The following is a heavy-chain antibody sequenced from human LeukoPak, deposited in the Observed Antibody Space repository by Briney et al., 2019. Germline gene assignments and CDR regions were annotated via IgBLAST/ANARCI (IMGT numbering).Heavy chain of an antibody. Sequence: SVKVSCKTTGFTFSTSTIQWVRQARGQPLEWMGWALDNENPRYTQKFQGRLTLTRDMSTSTAYMELSGLTSEDTAIYYCAAERYSDGCCWFDPWGQGTLVTVSS. V-gene: IGHV1-58*02. CDR1: GFTFSTST. J-gene: IGHJ5*02. CDR2: ALDNENP. CDR3: AAERYSDGCCWFDP. D-gene: IGHD1-26*01.